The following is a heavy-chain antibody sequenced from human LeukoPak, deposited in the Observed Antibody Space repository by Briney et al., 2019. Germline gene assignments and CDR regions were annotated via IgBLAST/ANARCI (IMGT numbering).Heavy chain of an antibody. Sequence: GRSLRLSCAASGFTFSSYAMHWVRQAPGKGLEWVSAISGSGGSTYYADSVKGRFTISRDNSKNTLYLQMNSLRAEDTAVYYCAKPTSRVGPSFFDYWGQGTLVTVSS. CDR1: GFTFSSYA. D-gene: IGHD3-16*02. CDR2: ISGSGGST. V-gene: IGHV3-23*01. CDR3: AKPTSRVGPSFFDY. J-gene: IGHJ4*02.